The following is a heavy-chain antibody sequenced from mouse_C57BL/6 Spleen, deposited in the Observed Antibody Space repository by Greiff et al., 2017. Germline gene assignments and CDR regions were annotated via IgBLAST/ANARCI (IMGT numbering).Heavy chain of an antibody. CDR2: IYPGDGDT. CDR1: GYAFSSSW. J-gene: IGHJ2*01. D-gene: IGHD1-1*01. Sequence: QVQLQQSGPELVKPGASVQISCKASGYAFSSSWMNWVKQRPGKGLEWIGRIYPGDGDTNYNGKFKGKATLTADKSSSTAYMQLSSLTSEDSAVYFCARSVTTVLDYWGQGTTLTVSS. CDR3: ARSVTTVLDY. V-gene: IGHV1-82*01.